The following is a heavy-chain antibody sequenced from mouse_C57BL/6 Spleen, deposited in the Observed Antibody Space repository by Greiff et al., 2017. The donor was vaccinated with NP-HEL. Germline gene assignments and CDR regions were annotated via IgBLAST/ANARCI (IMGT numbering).Heavy chain of an antibody. D-gene: IGHD2-4*01. CDR2: ISYSGST. CDR3: ASAYDYGSFAY. J-gene: IGHJ3*01. Sequence: EVKLQESGPGMVKPSQSLSLTCTVTGYSITSGYDWHWIRHFPGNKLEWMGYISYSGSTNYNPSLKSRISITHDTSKNHFFLKLNSVTTEDTATYYCASAYDYGSFAYWGQGTLVTVSA. CDR1: GYSITSGYD. V-gene: IGHV3-1*01.